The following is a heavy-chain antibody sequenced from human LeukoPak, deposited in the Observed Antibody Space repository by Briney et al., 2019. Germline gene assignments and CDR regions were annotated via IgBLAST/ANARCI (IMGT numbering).Heavy chain of an antibody. CDR3: ARGSGNYLFDY. V-gene: IGHV1-2*02. CDR2: INPNTGDT. CDR1: GYTFTAYY. D-gene: IGHD1-26*01. J-gene: IGHJ4*02. Sequence: GASVKVPCKASGYTFTAYYIQWVRQAPGQGLEWMGWINPNTGDTDYAQKFQVRVTVTRDTSISTSYMELSSLRSDDTVVYYCARGSGNYLFDYWGQGTLLTVSS.